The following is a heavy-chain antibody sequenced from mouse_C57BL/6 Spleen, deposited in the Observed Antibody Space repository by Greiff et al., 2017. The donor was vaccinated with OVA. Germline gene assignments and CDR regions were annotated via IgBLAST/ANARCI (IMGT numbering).Heavy chain of an antibody. Sequence: VQLQQPGAELVMPGASVKLSCKASGYTFTSYWMHWVKQRPGQGLEWIGEIDPSDSYTNYNQKFKGKSTLTVDKSSSTADMQLSSLTSEDSAVYDCAIYYGSSSDYWGQGTTLTVSS. V-gene: IGHV1-69*01. CDR3: AIYYGSSSDY. CDR2: IDPSDSYT. D-gene: IGHD1-1*01. CDR1: GYTFTSYW. J-gene: IGHJ2*01.